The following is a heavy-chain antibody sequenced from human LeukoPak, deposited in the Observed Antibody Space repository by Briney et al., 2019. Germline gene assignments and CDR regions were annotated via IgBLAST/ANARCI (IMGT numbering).Heavy chain of an antibody. CDR2: IYYSGST. V-gene: IGHV4-59*01. D-gene: IGHD6-13*01. J-gene: IGHJ1*01. Sequence: SETLSLTCTVSGGSMSGYFWSWIRQPPGKGLEWIGYIYYSGSTNYNPSLKSRVTISVDTSKNQFSLKPSSVTAADTAVYYCARSITSSWCGDFQHWGQGTLVTVSS. CDR1: GGSMSGYF. CDR3: ARSITSSWCGDFQH.